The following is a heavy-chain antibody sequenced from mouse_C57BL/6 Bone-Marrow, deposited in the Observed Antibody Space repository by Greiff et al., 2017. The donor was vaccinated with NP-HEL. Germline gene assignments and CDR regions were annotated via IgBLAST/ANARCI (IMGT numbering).Heavy chain of an antibody. Sequence: VKLLESGAELARPGASVKMSCKASGYTFTSYTMHWVKQRPGQGLEWIGYINPSRGYTKYNQKFKDKATLTADKSSSTAYMQLSSLTSEDSAVYYCARSPYYYGSSSWFAYWGQGTLVTVSA. CDR1: GYTFTSYT. V-gene: IGHV1-4*01. D-gene: IGHD1-1*01. J-gene: IGHJ3*01. CDR3: ARSPYYYGSSSWFAY. CDR2: INPSRGYT.